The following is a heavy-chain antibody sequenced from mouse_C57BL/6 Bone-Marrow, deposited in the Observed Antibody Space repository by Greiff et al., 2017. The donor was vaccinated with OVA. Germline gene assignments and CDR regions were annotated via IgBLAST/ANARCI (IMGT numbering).Heavy chain of an antibody. Sequence: VQLQESGAELARPGASVKLSCKASGYTFTSYGISWVKQRTGQGLEWIGEIYPRSGNTYYNEKFKGKATLTADKSSSTAYMELRSLTSEDSAVYFCARSDTVVARYFDVWGTGTTVTVSS. CDR3: ARSDTVVARYFDV. J-gene: IGHJ1*03. V-gene: IGHV1-81*01. D-gene: IGHD1-1*01. CDR1: GYTFTSYG. CDR2: IYPRSGNT.